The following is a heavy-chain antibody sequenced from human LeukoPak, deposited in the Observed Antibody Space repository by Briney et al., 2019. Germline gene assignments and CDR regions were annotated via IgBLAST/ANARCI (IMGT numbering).Heavy chain of an antibody. J-gene: IGHJ3*02. Sequence: GESLKISCKGSGYTFTTYWIVWVRQMPGKGLEWMGIIYPGDSDTRYSPSFQGQVTISADKSISTAYLQWSSLKASDTAMYYCARSPSAAFDIWGQGTMVTVSS. CDR2: IYPGDSDT. V-gene: IGHV5-51*01. CDR3: ARSPSAAFDI. CDR1: GYTFTTYW.